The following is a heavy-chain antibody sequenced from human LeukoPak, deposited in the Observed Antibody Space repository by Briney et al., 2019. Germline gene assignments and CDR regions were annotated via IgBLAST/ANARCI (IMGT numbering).Heavy chain of an antibody. CDR2: INPNSGGT. CDR3: ARGGGPLGYCSSTSCYGRASYYYYYMDV. Sequence: GASVKVSCKASGYTFTGYCMHWVRQAPGQGLEWMGWINPNSGGTNYAQKYQGRVTMTRDTSISTAYMELSRLRSDDTAVYYCARGGGPLGYCSSTSCYGRASYYYYYMDVWGKGTTVTVSS. D-gene: IGHD2-2*01. J-gene: IGHJ6*03. V-gene: IGHV1-2*02. CDR1: GYTFTGYC.